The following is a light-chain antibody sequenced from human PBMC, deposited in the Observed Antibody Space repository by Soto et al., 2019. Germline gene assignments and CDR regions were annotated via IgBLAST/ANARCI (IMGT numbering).Light chain of an antibody. CDR3: CSFAGRSFWI. CDR1: SSDVGGYNY. J-gene: IGLJ2*01. CDR2: DVN. V-gene: IGLV2-11*01. Sequence: QSALTQPRSVSGSPGQSVTISCAGTSSDVGGYNYVSWYQQHPGRAPKVLIYDVNQRPSGVPDRFSGSKSGNTASLTISGLQADDEADYFCCSFAGRSFWIFGGGTKVTVL.